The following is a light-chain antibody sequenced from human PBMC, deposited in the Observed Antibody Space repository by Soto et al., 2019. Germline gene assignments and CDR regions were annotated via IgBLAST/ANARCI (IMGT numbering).Light chain of an antibody. V-gene: IGLV1-44*01. CDR3: AAWDDSLNGYV. CDR2: SNN. J-gene: IGLJ1*01. Sequence: QSVLTQPPSASGTPGRRVVISCSGSSSNIGSNTVNWYQQLPGTAPKLLIYSNNHRPSGVPDRFSGSKSGTSASLAISGLQSDDEADYYCAAWDDSLNGYVVANGTKVTVL. CDR1: SSNIGSNT.